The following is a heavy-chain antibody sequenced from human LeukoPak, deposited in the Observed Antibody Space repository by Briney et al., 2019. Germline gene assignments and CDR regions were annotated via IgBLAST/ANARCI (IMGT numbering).Heavy chain of an antibody. V-gene: IGHV3-20*01. CDR2: INWNGAST. CDR3: VRDCSRATCYPIYYYGLDV. D-gene: IGHD2-2*01. J-gene: IGHJ6*02. Sequence: GGSLRLSCEASGFTSDDYGMSWVRQAPGKGLEWVCDINWNGASTACTDSVKGRFTISRDNDKNFLYLEMNNLRAEDTALYHCVRDCSRATCYPIYYYGLDVWGQGTTVTVSS. CDR1: GFTSDDYG.